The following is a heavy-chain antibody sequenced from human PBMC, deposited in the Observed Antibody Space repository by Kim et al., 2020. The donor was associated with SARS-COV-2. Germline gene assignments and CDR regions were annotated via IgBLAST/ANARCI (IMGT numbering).Heavy chain of an antibody. D-gene: IGHD7-27*01. Sequence: GGSLRLSCTASGFTFSNYAMTWVRHVAGEGLQWISSISHTGASTNYADSQKGRFTISRDNSENTVFLQMDRLAAEDTGIYYCAKNGRLGVIDSWGQGTLVTVSS. CDR3: AKNGRLGVIDS. CDR1: GFTFSNYA. J-gene: IGHJ4*02. V-gene: IGHV3-23*01. CDR2: ISHTGAST.